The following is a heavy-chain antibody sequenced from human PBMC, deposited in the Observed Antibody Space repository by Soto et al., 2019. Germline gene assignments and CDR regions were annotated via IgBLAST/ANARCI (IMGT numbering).Heavy chain of an antibody. Sequence: PGWSLRLSCASSVFTFISYGMHWVRQAPGKGLEWVAVISYDGSNKYYADSVKGRFTISRDNSKNTLYLQMNSLRAEDTAVYYCAKVHDYGDYYYGMDVWGQGTTVTVSS. V-gene: IGHV3-30*18. CDR2: ISYDGSNK. CDR1: VFTFISYG. D-gene: IGHD4-17*01. J-gene: IGHJ6*02. CDR3: AKVHDYGDYYYGMDV.